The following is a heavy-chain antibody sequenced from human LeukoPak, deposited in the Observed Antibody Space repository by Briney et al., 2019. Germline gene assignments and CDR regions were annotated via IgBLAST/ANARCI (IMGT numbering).Heavy chain of an antibody. J-gene: IGHJ4*02. CDR1: RFTFGGYA. CDR2: ISWNSGSI. CDR3: AKDGGAVAGFDY. Sequence: PGGSLRLSCVASRFTFGGYATHWVRQPPGKGLEWVSGISWNSGSIGYADSVKGRFTISRDNAKNPLYLQMNSLRAEDTALYYCAKDGGAVAGFDYWGQGTLVTVSS. D-gene: IGHD6-19*01. V-gene: IGHV3-9*01.